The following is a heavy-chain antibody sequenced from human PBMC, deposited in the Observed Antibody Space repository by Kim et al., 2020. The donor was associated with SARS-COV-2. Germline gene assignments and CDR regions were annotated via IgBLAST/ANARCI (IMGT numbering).Heavy chain of an antibody. CDR2: ISSSSSTI. CDR3: ARDLNRLLWFGELSPFDP. V-gene: IGHV3-48*02. J-gene: IGHJ5*02. D-gene: IGHD3-10*01. Sequence: GGSLRLSCAASGFTFSSYSMNWVRQAPGKGLEWVSYISSSSSTIYYADSVKGRFTISRDNAKNSLYLQMNSLRDEDTAVYYCARDLNRLLWFGELSPFDPWGQGTLVTVSS. CDR1: GFTFSSYS.